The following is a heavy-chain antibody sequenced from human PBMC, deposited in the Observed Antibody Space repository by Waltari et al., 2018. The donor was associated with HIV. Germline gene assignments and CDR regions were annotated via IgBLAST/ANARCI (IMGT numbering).Heavy chain of an antibody. CDR2: IYYSGST. Sequence: QVQLQESGQGLVKPSETLSLTCTVSGGSISSYYWSWIRQPPGKGLDWIGYIYYSGSTNYNPSLKSRVTISVDTSKNQFSLKLSSVTAADTAVYYCARDYYDSSGYYYGYSPWGQGTLVTVSS. CDR3: ARDYYDSSGYYYGYSP. V-gene: IGHV4-59*01. D-gene: IGHD3-22*01. J-gene: IGHJ5*02. CDR1: GGSISSYY.